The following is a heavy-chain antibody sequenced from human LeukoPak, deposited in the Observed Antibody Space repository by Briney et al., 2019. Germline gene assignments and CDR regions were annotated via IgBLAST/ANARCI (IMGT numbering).Heavy chain of an antibody. D-gene: IGHD3-9*01. CDR2: ISWNSGSI. CDR1: GFTFDDYA. J-gene: IGHJ4*02. Sequence: GGSLRLSCAASGFTFDDYAMHWVRQAPGKGLEWVSGISWNSGSIGYADSVKSRFTISRDNAKNSLYLQMNSLRAEDTALYYCAKDTAASWFYYFDYWGQGTLVTVSS. V-gene: IGHV3-9*01. CDR3: AKDTAASWFYYFDY.